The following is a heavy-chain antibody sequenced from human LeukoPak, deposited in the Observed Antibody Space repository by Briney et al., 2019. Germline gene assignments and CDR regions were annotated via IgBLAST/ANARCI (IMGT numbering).Heavy chain of an antibody. V-gene: IGHV1-2*02. J-gene: IGHJ4*02. Sequence: ASVKVSCKASGNTFTEYYIHWVRQAPGQGLEYMGWINPNNGDTNYEPKFQGRVTLTRDTSISTAYMELSSLRSDDTAVYYCARGNFYDNKGYSPELRYWGQGTLVTVSS. CDR2: INPNNGDT. CDR3: ARGNFYDNKGYSPELRY. D-gene: IGHD3-10*01. CDR1: GNTFTEYY.